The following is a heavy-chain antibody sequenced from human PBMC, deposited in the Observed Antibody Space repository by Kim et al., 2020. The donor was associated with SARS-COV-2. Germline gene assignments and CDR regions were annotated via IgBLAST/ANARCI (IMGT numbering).Heavy chain of an antibody. CDR2: ISSSGSTI. Sequence: GGSLRLSCAASGFTFSDYYMSWIRQAPGKGLEWVSYISSSGSTIYYADSVKGRFTISRDNAKNSLYLQMNSLRAEDTAVYYCARWRAPQRSTSSTAVAGPGGFDYWGRGTLLAVSS. D-gene: IGHD6-19*01. CDR1: GFTFSDYY. CDR3: ARWRAPQRSTSSTAVAGPGGFDY. V-gene: IGHV3-11*01. J-gene: IGHJ4*02.